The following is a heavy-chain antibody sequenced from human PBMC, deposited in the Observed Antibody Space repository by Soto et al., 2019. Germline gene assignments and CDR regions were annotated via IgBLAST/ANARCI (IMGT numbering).Heavy chain of an antibody. Sequence: SETLSLTCTVSCGSISSYYWSWIRQPPGKGLEWIGYIYYSGSTNYNPSLKSRVTISVDTSKNQFSLKLSSVTAADTAVYYCACTLVNGYGDTTYYFGMDVWGQGTTVTVSS. J-gene: IGHJ6*02. V-gene: IGHV4-59*01. D-gene: IGHD5-18*01. CDR1: CGSISSYY. CDR2: IYYSGST. CDR3: ACTLVNGYGDTTYYFGMDV.